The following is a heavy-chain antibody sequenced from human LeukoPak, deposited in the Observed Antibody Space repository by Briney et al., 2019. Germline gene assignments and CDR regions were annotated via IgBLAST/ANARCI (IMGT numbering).Heavy chain of an antibody. CDR3: ARGDILTGYYAFDL. CDR2: INHSGST. D-gene: IGHD3-9*01. V-gene: IGHV4-34*01. Sequence: SETLSLTCAVCGGSFSGYYWSWIRQPPGKGLEWIGEINHSGSTNYNPSLKSRVTISVDTSKNQFSLKLSSVTAADTAMYYCARGDILTGYYAFDLWGQGTMVTVSS. J-gene: IGHJ3*01. CDR1: GGSFSGYY.